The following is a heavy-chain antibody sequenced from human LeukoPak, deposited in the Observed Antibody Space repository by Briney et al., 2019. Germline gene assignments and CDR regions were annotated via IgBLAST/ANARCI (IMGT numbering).Heavy chain of an antibody. V-gene: IGHV1-2*02. D-gene: IGHD3-10*01. Sequence: ASVKVSCKASGYTFTGYYMHWVRQAPGQGLEWMGWINPNSGGTNYAQKFQGRVTMTTDTSTSTAYMELRSLRSDDTAVYYCARDKALVAAPGDYWGQGTLVTVSS. CDR3: ARDKALVAAPGDY. CDR2: INPNSGGT. J-gene: IGHJ4*02. CDR1: GYTFTGYY.